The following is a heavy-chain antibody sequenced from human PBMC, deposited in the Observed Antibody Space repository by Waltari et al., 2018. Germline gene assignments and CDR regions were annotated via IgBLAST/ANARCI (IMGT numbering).Heavy chain of an antibody. D-gene: IGHD3-9*01. CDR1: GYTFTSYA. V-gene: IGHV1-3*01. J-gene: IGHJ3*02. CDR2: INAGNGNT. CDR3: ARAQVLRYFDWSSGAFDI. Sequence: QVQLVQSGAEVKKPGASVKVSCKASGYTFTSYAMHWVHQAPGQRLEWMGWINAGNGNTKYSQKFQGRVTITRDTSASTAYMELSSLRSEDTAVYYCARAQVLRYFDWSSGAFDIWGQGTMVTVSS.